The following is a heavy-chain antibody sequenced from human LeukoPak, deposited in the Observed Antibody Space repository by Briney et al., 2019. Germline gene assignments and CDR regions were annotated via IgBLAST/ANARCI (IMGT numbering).Heavy chain of an antibody. CDR1: GGSISSGGYY. CDR3: ARVGADYADYQYFQH. Sequence: PSETLSLTCTVSGGSISSGGYYWSWIRQHPGKGLEWIGYIYYSGSTYYNPSLKSRVTISVDTSKNQFSLKLSSVTAADTAVYYCARVGADYADYQYFQHWGQGTLVTVSS. V-gene: IGHV4-31*03. CDR2: IYYSGST. D-gene: IGHD4-17*01. J-gene: IGHJ1*01.